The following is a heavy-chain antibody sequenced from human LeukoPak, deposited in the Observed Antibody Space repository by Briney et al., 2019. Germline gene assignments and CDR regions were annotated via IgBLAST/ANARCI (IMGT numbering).Heavy chain of an antibody. CDR1: GFTFSDYY. CDR3: ARDSSGSVVYFDY. D-gene: IGHD3-22*01. Sequence: VGSLRLSCAASGFTFSDYYMSWIRQAPGKELEWVSYISSSGSTIYYADSVKGRFTISRDNAKNSLYLQMNSLRAEDTAVYYCARDSSGSVVYFDYWGQGTLVTVSS. CDR2: ISSSGSTI. V-gene: IGHV3-11*04. J-gene: IGHJ4*02.